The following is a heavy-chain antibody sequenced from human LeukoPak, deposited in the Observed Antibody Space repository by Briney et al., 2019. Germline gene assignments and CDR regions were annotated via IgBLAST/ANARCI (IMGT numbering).Heavy chain of an antibody. CDR1: GFRASDYY. CDR3: ARDRAANQDWVEFDP. V-gene: IGHV3-66*03. CDR2: IRDSGEA. J-gene: IGHJ5*02. Sequence: GGSPRLSCAVSGFRASDYYMSWVRQAPGKGLEWVGLIRDSGEAFYADFARGRFAISRDESENTLYLQMNSLRVEDTAVYFCARDRAANQDWVEFDPWGQGTPVIVSS. D-gene: IGHD3/OR15-3a*01.